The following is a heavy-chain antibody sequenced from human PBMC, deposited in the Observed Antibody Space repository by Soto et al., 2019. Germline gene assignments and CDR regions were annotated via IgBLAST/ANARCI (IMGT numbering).Heavy chain of an antibody. CDR3: ARDKITGLFDY. V-gene: IGHV4-4*02. CDR2: IFHSGST. Sequence: SETLSLTCAVSGGSMRSNNRLSWVRQPPGKGLEWIGEIFHSGSTNYNPSLKTRVTISVDTSKNQFSLKLTSVTAADTAVYYCARDKITGLFDYWGQGTLVTVSS. D-gene: IGHD2-8*02. J-gene: IGHJ4*02. CDR1: GGSMRSNNR.